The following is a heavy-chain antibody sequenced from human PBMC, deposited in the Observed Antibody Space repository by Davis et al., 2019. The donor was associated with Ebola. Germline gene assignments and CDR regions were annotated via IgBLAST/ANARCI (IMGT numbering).Heavy chain of an antibody. CDR1: GFTVSSNY. V-gene: IGHV3-53*01. CDR3: ARSTVTPADYYGMDV. CDR2: IYSGGST. Sequence: PGGSLRLSCAASGFTVSSNYMSWVRQAPGKGLEWVSVIYSGGSTYYADSVKGRFTISRDNSKNTLYLQMNSLRAEDTAVYYCARSTVTPADYYGMDVWGQGTTVTVSS. J-gene: IGHJ6*02. D-gene: IGHD4-17*01.